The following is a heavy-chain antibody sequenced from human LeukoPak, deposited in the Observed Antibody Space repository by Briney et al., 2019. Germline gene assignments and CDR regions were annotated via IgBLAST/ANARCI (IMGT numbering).Heavy chain of an antibody. CDR3: ARGPMEVRLYYYDSSGYYGY. Sequence: ASVKVSCKASGYTFTGYYMHWVRQAPGQGLEWMGWINPNSGGTNYAQKFQGRVTMTRDTSISTAYMELSGLRSDDTAVYYCARGPMEVRLYYYDSSGYYGYWGQGTLVTVSS. D-gene: IGHD3-22*01. CDR2: INPNSGGT. V-gene: IGHV1-2*02. CDR1: GYTFTGYY. J-gene: IGHJ4*02.